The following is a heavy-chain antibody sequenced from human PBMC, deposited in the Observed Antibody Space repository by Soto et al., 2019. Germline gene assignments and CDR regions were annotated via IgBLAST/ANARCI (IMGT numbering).Heavy chain of an antibody. Sequence: QVQLVQSGAEVKKPGASVKVSCKASGYRFTSYGISWVRQAPGQGLEWMGWISVYNGNTNYAQKFQGRVTMTTDTYTSTAYMELRSLRSDDTAVYYCARDRAIVVDLDYWGQGTLVSVSS. D-gene: IGHD3-22*01. CDR3: ARDRAIVVDLDY. CDR1: GYRFTSYG. V-gene: IGHV1-18*01. CDR2: ISVYNGNT. J-gene: IGHJ4*02.